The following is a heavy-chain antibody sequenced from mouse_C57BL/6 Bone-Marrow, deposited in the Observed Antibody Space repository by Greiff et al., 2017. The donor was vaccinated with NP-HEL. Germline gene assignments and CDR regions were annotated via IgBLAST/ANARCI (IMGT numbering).Heavy chain of an antibody. CDR1: GFTFSSYA. D-gene: IGHD1-1*01. CDR3: ASTDYNDISYWYFDV. J-gene: IGHJ1*01. CDR2: ISDGGSYT. V-gene: IGHV5-4*01. Sequence: EVHLVESGGGLVKPGGSLKLSCAASGFTFSSYAMSWVRQTPEKRLEWVATISDGGSYTYYPDNVKGRFTISRDNAKNNMYMQMSHLKSEDTAMYYSASTDYNDISYWYFDVWGAGTTVIGSS.